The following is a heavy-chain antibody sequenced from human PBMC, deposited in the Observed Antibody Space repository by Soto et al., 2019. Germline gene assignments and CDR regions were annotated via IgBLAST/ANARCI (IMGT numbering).Heavy chain of an antibody. Sequence: QVHLQESGPGLVKPSETLSLTCTVSGGSISGFHWSWIRQPPGKGLEWFGYIHSSGSSNYNHSRESRVTMSVDTSKNQFYLKLSSVTAADTAVYYCARYMRDAGTFYFDYWGQGTLVTASS. CDR2: IHSSGSS. CDR1: GGSISGFH. D-gene: IGHD3-16*01. J-gene: IGHJ4*02. V-gene: IGHV4-59*01. CDR3: ARYMRDAGTFYFDY.